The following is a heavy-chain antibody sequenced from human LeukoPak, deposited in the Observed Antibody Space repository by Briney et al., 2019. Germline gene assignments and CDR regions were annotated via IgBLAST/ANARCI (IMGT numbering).Heavy chain of an antibody. CDR2: ISSRSNTI. CDR1: GFTFSSYS. D-gene: IGHD3-3*01. J-gene: IGHJ4*02. Sequence: SGGSLRLSCAASGFTFSSYSVNWVRQAPGKGLEWVSYISSRSNTIYYADSVKGRFTISRDNAKNSLYLQMNSLRAEDTAVYYCARDGPFDFWSGWDYWGQGALVTVSS. CDR3: ARDGPFDFWSGWDY. V-gene: IGHV3-48*01.